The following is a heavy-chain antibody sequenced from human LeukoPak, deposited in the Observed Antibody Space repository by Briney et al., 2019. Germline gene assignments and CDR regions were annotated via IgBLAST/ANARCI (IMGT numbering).Heavy chain of an antibody. Sequence: ASMKVSCKASGYTFTGYYMHWVRQAPGRGLEWMGWINPNSGGTNYAQKFQGWVTMTRDTSISTAYMELSRLRSDDTAVYYCAREGYSGYDGAFDIWGQGTMVTVSS. CDR2: INPNSGGT. V-gene: IGHV1-2*04. J-gene: IGHJ3*02. CDR1: GYTFTGYY. CDR3: AREGYSGYDGAFDI. D-gene: IGHD5-12*01.